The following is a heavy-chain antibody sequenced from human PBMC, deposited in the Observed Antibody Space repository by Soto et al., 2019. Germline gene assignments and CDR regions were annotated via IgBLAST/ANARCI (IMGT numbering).Heavy chain of an antibody. Sequence: WTWIRQSPGKGLEWIGQINHSGSTTYNPSLKSRVTISLGTSKNQFSLELSSVTAADTAVYYCARGLFSENYYSGGWYYFAYWGQGTLVTVSS. V-gene: IGHV4-34*01. D-gene: IGHD1-26*01. J-gene: IGHJ4*02. CDR3: ARGLFSENYYSGGWYYFAY. CDR2: INHSGST.